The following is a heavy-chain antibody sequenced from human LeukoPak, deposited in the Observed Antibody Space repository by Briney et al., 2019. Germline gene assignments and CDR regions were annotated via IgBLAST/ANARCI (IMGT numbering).Heavy chain of an antibody. CDR2: ISSSGGNT. J-gene: IGHJ4*02. CDR3: AKVKGSEGYCSITSCLADY. Sequence: GRSLRLSCAVSGFTFSSYGMTWVRQAPGKGLEWVSAISSSGGNTYYADSVKGRFTISRDNSKNTLYLQLNSLRSEDTAVYYCAKVKGSEGYCSITSCLADYWGQGTLVTVSS. D-gene: IGHD2-2*01. CDR1: GFTFSSYG. V-gene: IGHV3-23*01.